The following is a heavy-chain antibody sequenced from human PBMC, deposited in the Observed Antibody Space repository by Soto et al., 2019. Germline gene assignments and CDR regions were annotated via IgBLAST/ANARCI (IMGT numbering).Heavy chain of an antibody. D-gene: IGHD4-17*01. CDR1: IVSVRSKD. V-gene: IGHV3-53*01. Sequence: PRGSPTLGTPASIVSVRSKDVSGVRHAPGKCLEGVSVIYRGXSTYYAYSSKGRFTISRNNSKNTLYRQMNRLRAEERAVYYCARVRSNYGDDRGYYYYGMDVWGHGTTVTVS. J-gene: IGHJ6*02. CDR3: ARVRSNYGDDRGYYYYGMDV. CDR2: IYRGXST.